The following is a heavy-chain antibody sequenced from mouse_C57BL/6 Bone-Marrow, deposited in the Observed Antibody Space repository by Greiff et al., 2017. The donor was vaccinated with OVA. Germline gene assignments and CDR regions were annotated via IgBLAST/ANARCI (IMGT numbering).Heavy chain of an antibody. CDR3: VRGLTTVVAPYAMDY. V-gene: IGHV10-1*01. CDR2: IRSKSNNYAT. CDR1: GFSFNTYA. Sequence: EVKLMESGGGLVQPKGSLKLSCAASGFSFNTYAMNWVRQAPGKGLEWVARIRSKSNNYATYYANSVKDRFTISRDDSESMLYLQMNNLKTEDTAMYYCVRGLTTVVAPYAMDYWGQGTSVTVSS. J-gene: IGHJ4*01. D-gene: IGHD1-1*01.